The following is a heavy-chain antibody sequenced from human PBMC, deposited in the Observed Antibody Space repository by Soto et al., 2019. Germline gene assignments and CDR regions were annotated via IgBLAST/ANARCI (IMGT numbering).Heavy chain of an antibody. Sequence: PSETLSPTCTVPGGSISIGGYYWSWIRQHPGKGLEWIGYIYDSGSTYYNPSLKSRVTISVDTSKNQFSLRLSSVTAADTAVYYCAREEGYSYGYEYYYYGMDVWGQGTTVTVSS. V-gene: IGHV4-31*03. D-gene: IGHD5-18*01. CDR3: AREEGYSYGYEYYYYGMDV. CDR1: GGSISIGGYY. CDR2: IYDSGST. J-gene: IGHJ6*02.